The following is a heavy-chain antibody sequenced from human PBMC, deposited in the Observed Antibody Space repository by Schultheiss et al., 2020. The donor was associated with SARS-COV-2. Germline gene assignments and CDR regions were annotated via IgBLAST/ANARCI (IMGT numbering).Heavy chain of an antibody. CDR1: GGSISSSSYY. CDR3: ARDQDSQYYYYYYGMDV. CDR2: IYYSGST. V-gene: IGHV4-39*02. J-gene: IGHJ6*02. Sequence: SETLSLTCTVSGGSISSSSYYWGWIRQPPGKGLEWIGSIYYSGSTYYNPSLKSRVTISVDTSKNQFSLKLSSVTAADTAVYYCARDQDSQYYYYYYGMDVWGQGTTVTVSS. D-gene: IGHD2-15*01.